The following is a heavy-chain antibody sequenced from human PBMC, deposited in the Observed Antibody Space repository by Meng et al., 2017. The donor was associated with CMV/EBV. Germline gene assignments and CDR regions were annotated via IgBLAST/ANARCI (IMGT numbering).Heavy chain of an antibody. CDR1: GGTLCSSA. CDR3: ARDPNSSSC. CDR2: IIPIFGTA. D-gene: IGHD6-6*01. V-gene: IGHV1-69*01. Sequence: QVQPVPAGPEVKQPGTSVTACCNASGGTLCSSAISWVRQDPGQGLERIEWIIPIFGTANYAKKFPGRVTITADESTITAYMELSSLRSEDTAVYYCARDPNSSSCWGQGTLVTVSS. J-gene: IGHJ4*02.